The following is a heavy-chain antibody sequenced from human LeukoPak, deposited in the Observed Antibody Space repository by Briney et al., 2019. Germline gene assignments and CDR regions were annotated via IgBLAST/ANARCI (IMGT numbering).Heavy chain of an antibody. CDR1: GFTVSGNY. V-gene: IGHV3-53*01. CDR2: IHSGGST. D-gene: IGHD4-17*01. J-gene: IGHJ1*01. CDR3: ARDGNDYGDYEYFQH. Sequence: GGSLRLSCAASGFTVSGNYMSWVRQAPGKGLEWVSVIHSGGSTYYADSVKGRFTISRDNSKSTLYLQMNSLRAEDTAVYYCARDGNDYGDYEYFQHWGQGTLVTVSS.